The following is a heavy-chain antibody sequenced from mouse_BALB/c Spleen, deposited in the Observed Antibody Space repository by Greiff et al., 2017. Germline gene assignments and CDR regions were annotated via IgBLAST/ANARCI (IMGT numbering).Heavy chain of an antibody. J-gene: IGHJ3*01. CDR3: ARSGYRYDWFAY. V-gene: IGHV5-17*02. CDR1: GFTFSSFG. D-gene: IGHD2-14*01. CDR2: ISSGSSTI. Sequence: DVMLVESGGGLVQPGGSRKLSCAASGFTFSSFGMHWVRQAPEKGLEWVAYISSGSSTIYYADTVKGRFTISRDNPKNTLFLQMTSLRSEDTAMYYCARSGYRYDWFAYWGQGTLVTVSA.